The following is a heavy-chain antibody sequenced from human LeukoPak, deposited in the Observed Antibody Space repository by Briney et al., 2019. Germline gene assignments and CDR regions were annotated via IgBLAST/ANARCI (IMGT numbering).Heavy chain of an antibody. Sequence: PSETLSLTCAVYGGSFRNDYWWNWVRQPPGKGLEWIGEIYHSGSTSYNPSLKSRVSISVDKSKNQFSLKLTSVTAADTAMYYCARKQHLEPSSYYYYYMDVWGKGTTVTVS. CDR2: IYHSGST. J-gene: IGHJ6*03. D-gene: IGHD6-13*01. CDR3: ARKQHLEPSSYYYYYMDV. V-gene: IGHV4-4*02. CDR1: GGSFRNDYW.